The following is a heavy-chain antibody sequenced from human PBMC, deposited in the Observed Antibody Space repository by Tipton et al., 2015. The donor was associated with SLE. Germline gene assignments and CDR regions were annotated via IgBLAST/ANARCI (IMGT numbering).Heavy chain of an antibody. CDR3: VASGYDYRHFDY. V-gene: IGHV3-72*01. CDR2: TRNKVNSHTT. D-gene: IGHD5-12*01. J-gene: IGHJ4*02. CDR1: GFIFSDHY. Sequence: SLRLSCAASGFIFSDHYMDWVRQAPGKGLEWVGRTRNKVNSHTTEYAASVKGRFTISRDDSENSLYLQMNSLKTEETAVYYCVASGYDYRHFDYWGQGILVTVPS.